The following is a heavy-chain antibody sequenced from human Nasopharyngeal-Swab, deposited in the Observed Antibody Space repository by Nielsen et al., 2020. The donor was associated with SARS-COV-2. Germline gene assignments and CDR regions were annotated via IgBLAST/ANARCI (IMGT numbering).Heavy chain of an antibody. CDR1: GYTFTNYG. V-gene: IGHV1-18*01. Sequence: ASVKVSCKASGYTFTNYGISWVRQDPGKGLEWMGWISAYNGNTNYAQKLQGRVTMTTDTSTSTAYMELRSLRSDDTAVYYCARVLLWFGETHYYYYGMDVWGQGTTVTVSS. CDR2: ISAYNGNT. CDR3: ARVLLWFGETHYYYYGMDV. D-gene: IGHD3-10*01. J-gene: IGHJ6*02.